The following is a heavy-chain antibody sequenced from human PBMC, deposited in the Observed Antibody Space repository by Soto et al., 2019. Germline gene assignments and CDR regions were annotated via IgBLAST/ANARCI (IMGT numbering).Heavy chain of an antibody. CDR3: AHIPGNLYSNYGLRAFDI. D-gene: IGHD4-4*01. Sequence: QITLKESGPTLVKPTQTLTLTCTFSGFSLSTSGVGVGWIRQPPGKALEWLALIYWDDDKRYSPSLKSRLTITKDTSKNQVVLTMTNMDPVDTATYYCAHIPGNLYSNYGLRAFDIWGQGTMVTVSS. CDR2: IYWDDDK. CDR1: GFSLSTSGVG. V-gene: IGHV2-5*02. J-gene: IGHJ3*02.